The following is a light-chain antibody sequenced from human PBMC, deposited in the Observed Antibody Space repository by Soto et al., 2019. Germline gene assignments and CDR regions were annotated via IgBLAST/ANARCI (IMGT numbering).Light chain of an antibody. Sequence: QSALTQPASVSGSPGQSITMSCSGTSEDVGGYNYVSWYQHHPGKAPKLLIYEVTNRPSGLSDRFSGSKSGNTASLTISGLQAEDEADYYCSSYTSSNTLVFRTGTKVTVL. CDR3: SSYTSSNTLV. V-gene: IGLV2-14*01. CDR1: SEDVGGYNY. CDR2: EVT. J-gene: IGLJ1*01.